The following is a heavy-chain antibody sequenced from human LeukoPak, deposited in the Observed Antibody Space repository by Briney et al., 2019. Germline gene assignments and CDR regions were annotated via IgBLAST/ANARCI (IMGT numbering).Heavy chain of an antibody. J-gene: IGHJ4*02. V-gene: IGHV4-34*01. Sequence: SETLSLTCAVYGGSFSGYYWSWIRQPPGKGLEWIGEINHSGSTNYNPSLKSRVTLSVDTSKNQFSLKLGSVTAADTAVYYCARGYDYVWGSYRFYFDYWGQGTLVTVSS. CDR3: ARGYDYVWGSYRFYFDY. CDR2: INHSGST. CDR1: GGSFSGYY. D-gene: IGHD3-16*02.